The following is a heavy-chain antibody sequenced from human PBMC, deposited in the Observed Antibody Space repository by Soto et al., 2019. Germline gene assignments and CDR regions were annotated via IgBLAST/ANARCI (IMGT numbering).Heavy chain of an antibody. V-gene: IGHV1-18*01. CDR2: IHPKNGNT. J-gene: IGHJ5*02. Sequence: GASVKVSCKASGYTFTNYGISWVRQAPGQGLEWMGWIHPKNGNTKDARKFQGRVTMTTDTSTSTAYMELRSLRSDDTAVYYCARFPTGYSSGWYSNWFDPWGQGTLVTVSS. CDR1: GYTFTNYG. CDR3: ARFPTGYSSGWYSNWFDP. D-gene: IGHD6-19*01.